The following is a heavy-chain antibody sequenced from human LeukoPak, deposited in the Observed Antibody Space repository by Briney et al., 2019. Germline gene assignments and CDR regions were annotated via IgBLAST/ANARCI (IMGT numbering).Heavy chain of an antibody. Sequence: PSETLSLTCTVSGGSFTSGNYYWSWIRQAPGRGLEWIGYIYHSGDTYSNPSLKGRATVSMDKSKNQFSLTLSSVTAADTAVYYCARLIAADPQLDCWGQGTLVTVSS. CDR2: IYHSGDT. V-gene: IGHV4-30-2*01. D-gene: IGHD6-13*01. J-gene: IGHJ4*02. CDR3: ARLIAADPQLDC. CDR1: GGSFTSGNYY.